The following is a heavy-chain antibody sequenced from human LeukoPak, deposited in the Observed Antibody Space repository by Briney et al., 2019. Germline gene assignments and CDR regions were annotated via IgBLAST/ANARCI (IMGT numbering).Heavy chain of an antibody. CDR2: ISSSSSYI. Sequence: GGSLRLSCAASGFTFSSHAMNWVRQAPGKGLEWVSSISSSSSYIYYADSVKGRFTISRDNAKNSLYLQMNSLRAEDTAVYYCARDKASVWRPFDYWGQGTLVTVSS. CDR1: GFTFSSHA. CDR3: ARDKASVWRPFDY. D-gene: IGHD3-16*01. V-gene: IGHV3-21*01. J-gene: IGHJ4*02.